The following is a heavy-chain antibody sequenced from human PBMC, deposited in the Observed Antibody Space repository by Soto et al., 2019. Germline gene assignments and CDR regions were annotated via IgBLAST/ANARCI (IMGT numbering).Heavy chain of an antibody. J-gene: IGHJ4*02. CDR1: GFTFSSYA. Sequence: GGSLRLSCAASGFTFSSYAMSWVRQAPGKGLEWVSAISGSGGSTYYADSVKGRFTISRDNSKNTLYLQMNSLRAEDTAVYYCAKDTADYDILTGYPGPFDYWGQGTLVTVSS. CDR3: AKDTADYDILTGYPGPFDY. D-gene: IGHD3-9*01. V-gene: IGHV3-23*01. CDR2: ISGSGGST.